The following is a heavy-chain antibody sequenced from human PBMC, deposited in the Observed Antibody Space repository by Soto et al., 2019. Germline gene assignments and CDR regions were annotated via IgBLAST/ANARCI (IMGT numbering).Heavy chain of an antibody. J-gene: IGHJ6*02. V-gene: IGHV1-18*01. Sequence: QGHLVQSGAEVKKPGASVKVSCKASGYTFTRYGISWVRQAPGQGLQWMGWISGYNGDTNYAQNLQDRVTMTIDTSTNTDYMERRSLTSADTAVYYCAKNGQPPYYYYGLDVWGQGTTVTVSS. CDR3: AKNGQPPYYYYGLDV. CDR2: ISGYNGDT. D-gene: IGHD2-8*01. CDR1: GYTFTRYG.